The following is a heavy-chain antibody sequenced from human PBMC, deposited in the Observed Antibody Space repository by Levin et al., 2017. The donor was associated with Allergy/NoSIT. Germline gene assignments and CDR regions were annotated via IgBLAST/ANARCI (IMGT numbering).Heavy chain of an antibody. D-gene: IGHD4-17*01. V-gene: IGHV3-30-3*01. J-gene: IGHJ4*02. Sequence: GGSLRLSCAASGFTFSSSAMHWVRQAPGRGLEWVAGLSYDGRNTFYADSVKGRFTISRDNSKDTLYLQMSSLRTDDTAVYHCVRDQGFGDYILYYFDYWGQGSLVTVSS. CDR1: GFTFSSSA. CDR2: LSYDGRNT. CDR3: VRDQGFGDYILYYFDY.